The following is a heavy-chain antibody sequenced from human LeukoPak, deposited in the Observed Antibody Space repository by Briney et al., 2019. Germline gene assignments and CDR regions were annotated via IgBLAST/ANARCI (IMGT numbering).Heavy chain of an antibody. V-gene: IGHV3-21*01. D-gene: IGHD2-15*01. CDR1: GFTFSSYS. CDR2: ISSSSSYI. J-gene: IGHJ4*02. CDR3: ARGVRGVADTPFDY. Sequence: GGSLRLSCAASGFTFSSYSMNWVRQAPGKGLEWVSSISSSSSYIYYADSVKGRFTISRDNAKNSLYLQMNSLRAEDTAVYYCARGVRGVADTPFDYWAREPWSPSPQ.